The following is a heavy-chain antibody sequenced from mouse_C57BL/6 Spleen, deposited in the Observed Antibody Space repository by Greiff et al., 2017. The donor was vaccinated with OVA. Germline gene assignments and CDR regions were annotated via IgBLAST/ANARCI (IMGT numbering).Heavy chain of an antibody. CDR1: GYTFTDYY. Sequence: VQLQQSGPELVKPGASVKISCKASGYTFTDYYMNWVKQSHGQSLEWIGDINPNNGGTSYNQKFKGKATLTVDKSSSTAYMELRSLTSEDSAVYYCARAGGYGSSYSYAMDYWGQGTSVTVSS. V-gene: IGHV1-26*01. CDR2: INPNNGGT. D-gene: IGHD1-1*01. CDR3: ARAGGYGSSYSYAMDY. J-gene: IGHJ4*01.